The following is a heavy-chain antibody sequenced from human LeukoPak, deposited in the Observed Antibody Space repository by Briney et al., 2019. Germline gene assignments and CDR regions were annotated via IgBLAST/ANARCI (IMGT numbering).Heavy chain of an antibody. Sequence: GASVKVSCKASGYTFTSYGISWVRQAPGQGLEWMGWISAYNGNTNYAQKLQGRVTMTTDTSTSTAYMELRSLRSDDTAVYYCARRVRYCSSTSCYFRYYYYGMDVWGQGTTVTVSS. CDR2: ISAYNGNT. V-gene: IGHV1-18*01. D-gene: IGHD2-2*01. CDR3: ARRVRYCSSTSCYFRYYYYGMDV. CDR1: GYTFTSYG. J-gene: IGHJ6*02.